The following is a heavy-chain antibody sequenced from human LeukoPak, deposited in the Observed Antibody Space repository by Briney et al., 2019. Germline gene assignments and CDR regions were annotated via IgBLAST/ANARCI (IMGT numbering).Heavy chain of an antibody. CDR3: ARDKARDYYGSGSYYFAY. V-gene: IGHV3-21*01. CDR2: VSTGSNYI. J-gene: IGHJ4*02. D-gene: IGHD3-10*01. Sequence: SGGSLRLSCTASGFTFSSYSLNWVRQAPGKGLEWVTSVSTGSNYIYYADSVKGRFTISRDNAKNSLYLQMNSLRAEDTAVYYCARDKARDYYGSGSYYFAYWGQGTLVTVSS. CDR1: GFTFSSYS.